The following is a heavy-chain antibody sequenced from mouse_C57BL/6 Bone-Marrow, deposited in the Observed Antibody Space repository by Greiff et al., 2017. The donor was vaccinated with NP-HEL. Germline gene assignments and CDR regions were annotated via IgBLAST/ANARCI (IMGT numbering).Heavy chain of an antibody. CDR2: ISNGGGST. J-gene: IGHJ3*01. CDR1: GFTFSDYY. Sequence: EVKLEESGGGLVQPGGSLKLSCAASGFTFSDYYMYWVRQTPEKRLEWVAYISNGGGSTYYPDTVKGRFTISRDNAKNTLYLQMSRLKSEDTAMYYCAREIYYGPPFAYWGQGTLVTVSA. D-gene: IGHD2-1*01. CDR3: AREIYYGPPFAY. V-gene: IGHV5-12*01.